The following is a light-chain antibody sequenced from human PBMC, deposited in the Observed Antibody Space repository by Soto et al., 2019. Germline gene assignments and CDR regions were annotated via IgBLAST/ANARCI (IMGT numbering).Light chain of an antibody. CDR3: QQTNTFLPLT. CDR1: QGISNW. J-gene: IGKJ4*01. CDR2: AAS. Sequence: DIQMTQSPSSVSASVGDRLTITCRASQGISNWLAWYQQQPGNAPKLLIYAASSLQSGVPSRFSGGGSGTHFTLIISSLQPEDFATYYCQQTNTFLPLTFGGGTKVEIK. V-gene: IGKV1-12*01.